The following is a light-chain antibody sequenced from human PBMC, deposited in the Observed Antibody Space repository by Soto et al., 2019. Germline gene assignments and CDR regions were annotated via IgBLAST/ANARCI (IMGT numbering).Light chain of an antibody. CDR2: KAF. Sequence: DIPMTQSPSTLSASVGDRVTITCRASQSISPWLAWYQQKAGKAPKLLIYKAFTLENGVPSRFSGSGSGAEFTLTISSLQPDDFATYYCQQYNSYSRTFGQGTKVDIK. V-gene: IGKV1-5*03. CDR3: QQYNSYSRT. CDR1: QSISPW. J-gene: IGKJ1*01.